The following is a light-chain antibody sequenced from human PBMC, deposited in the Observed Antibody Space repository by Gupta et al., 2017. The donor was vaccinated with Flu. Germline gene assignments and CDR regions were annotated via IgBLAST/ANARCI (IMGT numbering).Light chain of an antibody. CDR3: SSYTSSSTWV. V-gene: IGLV2-14*01. Sequence: SALTQPASVSGSPGQSITISCTGTTSDVGTYNYVSWYQHHPGKVPKLMIYEVINRPSGVSNRFSASKSGSTASLTISGLQAEDEADYYCSSYTSSSTWVFGGGTKVTVL. CDR2: EVI. J-gene: IGLJ3*02. CDR1: TSDVGTYNY.